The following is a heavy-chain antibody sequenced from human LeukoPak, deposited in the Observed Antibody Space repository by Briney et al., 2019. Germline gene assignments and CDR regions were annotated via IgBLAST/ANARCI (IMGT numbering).Heavy chain of an antibody. V-gene: IGHV1-2*02. CDR1: GYTFTDYY. CDR2: INPNSGGT. D-gene: IGHD6-13*01. Sequence: ASVTVSCKASGYTFTDYYIHWVRQAPGQGLEWMGWINPNSGGTKYARRFQGRVTMTRDASISTASTELSSLRSDDTAVYYCAKGSIAAAGSIDPWGQGTLVTVSS. CDR3: AKGSIAAAGSIDP. J-gene: IGHJ5*02.